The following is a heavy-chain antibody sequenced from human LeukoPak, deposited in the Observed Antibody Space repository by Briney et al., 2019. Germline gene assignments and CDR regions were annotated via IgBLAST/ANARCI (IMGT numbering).Heavy chain of an antibody. V-gene: IGHV1-69*13. Sequence: SVKVSCKASGGTFSSYAISWVRQAPGQGLEWMGGIIPIFGTANYAQKFQGRVTITADESTSTAYMELSSLRSGDTAVYYCARDRVYGDYLYYFDYWGQGTLVTVS. CDR3: ARDRVYGDYLYYFDY. J-gene: IGHJ4*02. CDR2: IIPIFGTA. D-gene: IGHD4-17*01. CDR1: GGTFSSYA.